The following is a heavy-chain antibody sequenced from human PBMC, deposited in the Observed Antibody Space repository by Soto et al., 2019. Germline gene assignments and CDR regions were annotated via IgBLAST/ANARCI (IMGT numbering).Heavy chain of an antibody. Sequence: GGSLRLSCAASGFTFRNYVMHWVRQAPDKELEWVAVISDDGSNKYYADSVKGRFTISRDNSRYTLYLQMNSLRTEDTAVYYCARDDASGWYTYTLDYWGQGALVTVS. V-gene: IGHV3-30-3*01. J-gene: IGHJ4*02. D-gene: IGHD6-19*01. CDR3: ARDDASGWYTYTLDY. CDR1: GFTFRNYV. CDR2: ISDDGSNK.